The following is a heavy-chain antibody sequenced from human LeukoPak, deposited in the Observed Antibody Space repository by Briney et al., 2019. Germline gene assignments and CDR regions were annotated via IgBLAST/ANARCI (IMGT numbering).Heavy chain of an antibody. D-gene: IGHD4-17*01. Sequence: SETLSLTCTVSGGSISSYYWSWIRQPAGKGLEWIGRIYTSGSTNYNPSLKSRVTMSVDTSKNQFSLKLSSVTAADTAVYYCAREYGDYGYYYYYMDVWGKGTTVTVSS. CDR3: AREYGDYGYYYYYMDV. CDR2: IYTSGST. V-gene: IGHV4-4*07. J-gene: IGHJ6*03. CDR1: GGSISSYY.